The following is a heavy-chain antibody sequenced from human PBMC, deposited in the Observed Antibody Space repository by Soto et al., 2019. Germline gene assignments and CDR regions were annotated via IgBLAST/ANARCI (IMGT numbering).Heavy chain of an antibody. D-gene: IGHD2-21*02. J-gene: IGHJ4*02. V-gene: IGHV1-58*01. CDR1: GFTFTSSA. CDR3: AADQGGNSLLDY. CDR2: IVVGSGNT. Sequence: ASVKVSCKASGFTFTSSAVQWVRQARGQRLEWIGWIVVGSGNTNYAQKFQERVTITRDMSTSTAYMELSSLRSEDTAVYYCAADQGGNSLLDYWGQGTLVTVSS.